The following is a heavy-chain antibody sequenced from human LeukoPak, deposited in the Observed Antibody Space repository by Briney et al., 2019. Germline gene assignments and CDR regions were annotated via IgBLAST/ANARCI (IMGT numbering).Heavy chain of an antibody. CDR1: GFTFSSYN. J-gene: IGHJ6*03. V-gene: IGHV3-21*06. Sequence: GGSLRLSCAASGFTFSSYNMNWVRQAPGKGLEWVSSITTSSSYIYYADSVKGRFTISRDNAKNSLYLQMDSLRVEDTAEYYCARDPYSGNYGAYYYYYMDVWGKGTTVTVSS. D-gene: IGHD1-26*01. CDR3: ARDPYSGNYGAYYYYYMDV. CDR2: ITTSSSYI.